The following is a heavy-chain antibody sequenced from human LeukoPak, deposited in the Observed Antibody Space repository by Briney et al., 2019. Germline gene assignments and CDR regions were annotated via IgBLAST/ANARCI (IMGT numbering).Heavy chain of an antibody. J-gene: IGHJ4*02. CDR2: INPNSGGT. CDR3: AREAYYDFWSGYYYSGSFGFDY. CDR1: GYTFTDYY. D-gene: IGHD3-3*01. V-gene: IGHV1-2*02. Sequence: ASVKVSCKASGYTFTDYYFHWVRQAPGQGLEWMGWINPNSGGTNYAQKFQGRVTMTRDTSISTAYMELSRLRSDDTAVDYCAREAYYDFWSGYYYSGSFGFDYWGQGTLVTVSS.